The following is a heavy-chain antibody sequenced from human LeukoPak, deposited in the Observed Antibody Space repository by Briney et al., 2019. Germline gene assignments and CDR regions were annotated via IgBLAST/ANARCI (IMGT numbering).Heavy chain of an antibody. J-gene: IGHJ5*02. D-gene: IGHD2-2*02. V-gene: IGHV3-30*02. Sequence: GGSLRLSCAASGFTFSSYGMHWVRQAPGKGLEWVAFIRYDGSNKYYAGSVKGRFTISRDNSKNTLYLQMNSLRAEDTAVYYCAKDILYCSSTSCYTDNWFDPWGQGTLVTVSS. CDR3: AKDILYCSSTSCYTDNWFDP. CDR1: GFTFSSYG. CDR2: IRYDGSNK.